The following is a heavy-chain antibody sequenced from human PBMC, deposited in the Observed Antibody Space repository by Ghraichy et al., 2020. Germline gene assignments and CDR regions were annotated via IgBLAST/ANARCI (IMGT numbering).Heavy chain of an antibody. CDR2: IYHSGST. D-gene: IGHD2-2*01. V-gene: IGHV4-30-2*01. CDR3: AGAPAAGGGFDP. J-gene: IGHJ5*02. Sequence: SETLSLTCAVSGASISSGAYSWSWIRQPPGKGLEWIGCIYHSGSTYNNPSLKSRVTISIDMSMNHFSLKLTSVTADDTAVYYCAGAPAAGGGFDPWGQGTLVTVSS. CDR1: GASISSGAYS.